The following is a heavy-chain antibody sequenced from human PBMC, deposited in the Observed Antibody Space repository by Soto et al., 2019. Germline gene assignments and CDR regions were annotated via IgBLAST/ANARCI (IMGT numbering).Heavy chain of an antibody. D-gene: IGHD5-12*01. Sequence: QVQLQESGPGLVKPSQTLSLTCTVSGGSISSGGYYWSWIRQHPGKGLEWIGYIYYSGSTYYNPSPESRLTISLDTSKNQFSLKLSSVTAADTAVYYCARDGSGYASFDYWGQGTLVTVSS. CDR2: IYYSGST. CDR1: GGSISSGGYY. J-gene: IGHJ4*02. V-gene: IGHV4-31*03. CDR3: ARDGSGYASFDY.